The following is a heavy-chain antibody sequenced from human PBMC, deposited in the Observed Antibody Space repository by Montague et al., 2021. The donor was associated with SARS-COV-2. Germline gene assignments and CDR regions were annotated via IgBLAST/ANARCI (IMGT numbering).Heavy chain of an antibody. CDR3: ARDCAYYDILTGYSPKGGFDY. D-gene: IGHD3-9*01. Sequence: SLILSCVASGFTFSSYEMNLVRQAPGKGLEWVSYISSSYSTIYYSNSLKDRFTISRDNAKNSLYLQMNSLRAEDTAVYYCARDCAYYDILTGYSPKGGFDYWGQGTMVTVSS. V-gene: IGHV3-48*03. CDR1: GFTFSSYE. CDR2: ISSSYSTI. J-gene: IGHJ4*02.